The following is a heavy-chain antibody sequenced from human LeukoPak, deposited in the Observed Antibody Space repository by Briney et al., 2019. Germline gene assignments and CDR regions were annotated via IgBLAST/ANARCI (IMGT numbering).Heavy chain of an antibody. Sequence: KPSETLSLTCAVPGYSISSGYYWGWIRQPPGKGLEWIGSIYHSGSTYYNPSLKSRVTISVDTSKNQFSLKLSSVTAADTAVYYCARDSSYYGSGSYYNQGWFDPWGQGTLVTVSS. V-gene: IGHV4-38-2*02. J-gene: IGHJ5*02. CDR1: GYSISSGYY. CDR2: IYHSGST. CDR3: ARDSSYYGSGSYYNQGWFDP. D-gene: IGHD3-10*01.